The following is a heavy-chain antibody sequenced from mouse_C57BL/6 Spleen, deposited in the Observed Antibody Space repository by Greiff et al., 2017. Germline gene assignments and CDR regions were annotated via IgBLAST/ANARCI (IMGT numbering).Heavy chain of an antibody. CDR2: ISYDGSN. CDR3: ASLLFAY. J-gene: IGHJ3*01. D-gene: IGHD6-5*01. V-gene: IGHV3-6*01. Sequence: EVKVEESGPGLVKPSQSLSLTCSVTGYSITSGYYWNWIRQFPGNKLEWMGYISYDGSNNYNPSLKNRISITRDTSKNQFFLKLNSVTTEDTATYYCASLLFAYWGQGTLVTVSA. CDR1: GYSITSGYY.